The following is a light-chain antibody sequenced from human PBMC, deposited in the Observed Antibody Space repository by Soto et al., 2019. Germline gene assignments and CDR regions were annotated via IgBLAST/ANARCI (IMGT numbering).Light chain of an antibody. V-gene: IGLV1-51*02. CDR3: GTWDSSLSLYV. CDR2: ENN. J-gene: IGLJ1*01. Sequence: QSALTQPPSVSAAPGQKVTISCSGSSSNIGNNYVSWYQQLPGTAPKLLMYENNKRPSGIPDRFSGSKSGTSATLGITGLQTGDEADYYCGTWDSSLSLYVFGTGTKLTVL. CDR1: SSNIGNNY.